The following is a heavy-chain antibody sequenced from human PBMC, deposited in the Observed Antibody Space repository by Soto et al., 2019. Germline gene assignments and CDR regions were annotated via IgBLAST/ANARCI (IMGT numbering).Heavy chain of an antibody. D-gene: IGHD1-26*01. CDR2: IYYSGST. J-gene: IGHJ6*02. V-gene: IGHV4-30-4*01. CDR1: GGSISSGDYY. CDR3: ARVGGKQSYYYYGMDV. Sequence: TSETLSLTCTVSGGSISSGDYYWSWIRQPPGKGLEWIGYIYYSGSTYYNPSLKSRVTISVDTSKNQFSLKLSSVTAADTAVYYCARVGGKQSYYYYGMDVWGQGTTVTAP.